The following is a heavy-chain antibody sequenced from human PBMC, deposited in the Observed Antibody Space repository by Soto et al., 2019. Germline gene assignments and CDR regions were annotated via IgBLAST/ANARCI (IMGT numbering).Heavy chain of an antibody. Sequence: GGSLRLSCAASGFTFSSYWMHWVRQAPGKGLVWVSRINSDGSSTSYADSVKGRFTISRDNAKNTLYLQMNSLRAEDTAVYYCARALQSPGGFDYYYYYMDVWGKGTTVTVSS. J-gene: IGHJ6*03. CDR2: INSDGSST. CDR1: GFTFSSYW. D-gene: IGHD4-4*01. CDR3: ARALQSPGGFDYYYYYMDV. V-gene: IGHV3-74*01.